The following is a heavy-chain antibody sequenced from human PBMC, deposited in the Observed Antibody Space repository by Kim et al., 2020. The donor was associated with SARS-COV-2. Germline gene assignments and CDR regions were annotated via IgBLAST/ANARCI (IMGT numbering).Heavy chain of an antibody. Sequence: SETLSLTCAVYGGSFSGYYWSWIRQPPGKGLEWIGEINHSGSTNYNPSLKSRVTISVDTSKNQFSLKLSSVTAADTAVYYCARDHAGYSYDWFDPWGQGTLVTVSS. CDR3: ARDHAGYSYDWFDP. CDR1: GGSFSGYY. CDR2: INHSGST. D-gene: IGHD5-18*01. J-gene: IGHJ5*02. V-gene: IGHV4-34*01.